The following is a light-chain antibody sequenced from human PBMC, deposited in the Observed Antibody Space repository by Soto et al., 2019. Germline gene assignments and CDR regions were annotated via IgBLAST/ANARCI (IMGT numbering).Light chain of an antibody. J-gene: IGKJ4*01. CDR1: QSISSW. V-gene: IGKV1-5*01. CDR3: QQYNSYSFT. Sequence: DIQMTQSPSTLSASVGDRVTITCRASQSISSWLAWYQQKPGKAPKLLIYDASSLESGVPSRFSGSGSGTEFTLTISSLQPGDFATYYCQQYNSYSFTFGGGTKVEIK. CDR2: DAS.